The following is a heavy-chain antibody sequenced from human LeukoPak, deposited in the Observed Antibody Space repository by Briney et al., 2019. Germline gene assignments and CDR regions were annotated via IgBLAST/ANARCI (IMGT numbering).Heavy chain of an antibody. CDR2: NIGGGGST. J-gene: IGHJ4*02. D-gene: IGHD5-12*01. CDR1: GFPFSSHG. V-gene: IGHV3-23*01. Sequence: PGGSLRLSCAASGFPFSSHGMSWVRQAPGKGLEWVSGNIGGGGSTYYADSVKGRFTISGDNSRNTLSLQMNSLRAEDTAIYYCARLPYSGYGGGRVYWGQGTLVTVSS. CDR3: ARLPYSGYGGGRVY.